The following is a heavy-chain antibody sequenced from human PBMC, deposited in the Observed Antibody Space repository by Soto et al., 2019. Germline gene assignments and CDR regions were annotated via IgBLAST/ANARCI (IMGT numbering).Heavy chain of an antibody. Sequence: TSETLSLTCTFSGCSISSYYWSWIRQPPGKGLEWIGYIYYSGSTNYNPSLKSRVTISVDTSKNQFSLKLSSVTAADTAVYYCARAYGYYFDYWGQGTLVTVSS. CDR2: IYYSGST. J-gene: IGHJ4*02. CDR3: ARAYGYYFDY. CDR1: GCSISSYY. V-gene: IGHV4-59*01. D-gene: IGHD4-17*01.